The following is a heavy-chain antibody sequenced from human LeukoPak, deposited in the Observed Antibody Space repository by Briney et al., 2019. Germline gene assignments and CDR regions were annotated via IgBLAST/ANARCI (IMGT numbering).Heavy chain of an antibody. CDR2: IYYSGST. J-gene: IGHJ4*02. V-gene: IGHV4-30-4*01. CDR1: GGSISSGDYY. D-gene: IGHD3-22*01. CDR3: ARDHYYYDSSGYYYSVVDY. Sequence: SETLSLTCTVSGGSISSGDYYWSWIRQPPGKGLEWIGYIYYSGSTYYNPSVKSRVTISVDTSKNQFSLKLSSVTAADTAVYYCARDHYYYDSSGYYYSVVDYWGQGTLVTVSS.